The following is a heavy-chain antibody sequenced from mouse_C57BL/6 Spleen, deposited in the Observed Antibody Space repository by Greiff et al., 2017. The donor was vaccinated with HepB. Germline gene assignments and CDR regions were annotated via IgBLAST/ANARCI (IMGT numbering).Heavy chain of an antibody. CDR3: ARDDYDDGFAY. Sequence: EVHLVESGGGLVKPGGSLKLSCAASGFTFSDYGMHWVRQAPEKGLEWVAYISSGSSTIYYADTVKGRFTISRDNAKNTLFLQMTSLRSEDTAMYYCARDDYDDGFAYWGQGTLVTVSA. CDR2: ISSGSSTI. J-gene: IGHJ3*01. V-gene: IGHV5-17*01. D-gene: IGHD2-4*01. CDR1: GFTFSDYG.